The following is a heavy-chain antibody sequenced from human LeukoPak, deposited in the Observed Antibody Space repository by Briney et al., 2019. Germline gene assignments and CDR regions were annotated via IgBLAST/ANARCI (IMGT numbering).Heavy chain of an antibody. CDR1: GFTFSSYG. CDR2: ISYDGSNK. Sequence: GGSLRLSCAASGFTFSSYGMHWVRQAPGKGLEWVAVISYDGSNKYYADSVKGRFTISRDNSKNTLYLQMNSLRAEDTAVYYCARAPDKYYDSSGTLRRRFYYYMDVWGKGTTVTISS. V-gene: IGHV3-30*03. J-gene: IGHJ6*03. D-gene: IGHD3-22*01. CDR3: ARAPDKYYDSSGTLRRRFYYYMDV.